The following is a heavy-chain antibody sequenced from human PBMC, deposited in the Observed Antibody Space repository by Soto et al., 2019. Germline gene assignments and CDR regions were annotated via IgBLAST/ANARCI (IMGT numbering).Heavy chain of an antibody. CDR1: GYTFTSYY. V-gene: IGHV1-46*01. D-gene: IGHD3-22*01. CDR2: INPSGGST. CDR3: ARGGGGGYYDSSGYYFDY. Sequence: GASVKVSCKASGYTFTSYYTHWVRQAPGQGLEWMGIINPSGGSTSYAQKFQGRVTMTRDTSTSTVYMELSSLRSEDTAVYYCARGGGGGYYDSSGYYFDYWGQGTLVTVSS. J-gene: IGHJ4*02.